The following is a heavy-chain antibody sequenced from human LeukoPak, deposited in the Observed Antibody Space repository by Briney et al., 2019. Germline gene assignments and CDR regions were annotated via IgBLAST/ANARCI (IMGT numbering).Heavy chain of an antibody. CDR1: GGSISSGGYS. D-gene: IGHD2-2*01. Sequence: PSETLSLTCAVSGGSISSGGYSWSWIRQPPGTGLEWIGYIYHSGSTYYNLSLKSRVTISVDRSKNQFSLKLSSVTAADTAVYYCARVARYCSSTSCYLIFDYWGQGTLVTVSS. CDR3: ARVARYCSSTSCYLIFDY. CDR2: IYHSGST. V-gene: IGHV4-30-2*01. J-gene: IGHJ4*02.